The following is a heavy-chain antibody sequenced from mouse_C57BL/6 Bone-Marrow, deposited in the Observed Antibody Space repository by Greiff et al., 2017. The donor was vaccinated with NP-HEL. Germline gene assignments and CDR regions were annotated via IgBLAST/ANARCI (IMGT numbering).Heavy chain of an antibody. J-gene: IGHJ3*01. CDR1: GFTFSDYG. D-gene: IGHD2-12*01. Sequence: EVHLVESGGGLVKPGGSLKLSCAASGFTFSDYGMHWVRQAPEKGLEWVAYISSGSSTIYYADTVKGRFTISRDNAKNTLFLQIAVLSSEDTAMYYCASSFYNWGQGTLVTVSA. CDR3: ASSFYN. V-gene: IGHV5-17*01. CDR2: ISSGSSTI.